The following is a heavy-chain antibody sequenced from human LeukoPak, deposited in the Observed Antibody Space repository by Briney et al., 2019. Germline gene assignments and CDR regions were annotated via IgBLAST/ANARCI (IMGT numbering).Heavy chain of an antibody. V-gene: IGHV3-23*01. CDR3: GSDPNGDYVGALGY. CDR2: VTGRGVGT. J-gene: IGHJ4*01. Sequence: GGSLRLSCVDSGFTFSSYALDWVRQAPGKGLEWVAAVTGRGVGTHYAESVKGRFTISRDNSRNKMYLQMNSLRAEDTAIYFCGSDPNGDYVGALGYWGRGTLVTVSS. D-gene: IGHD2-8*01. CDR1: GFTFSSYA.